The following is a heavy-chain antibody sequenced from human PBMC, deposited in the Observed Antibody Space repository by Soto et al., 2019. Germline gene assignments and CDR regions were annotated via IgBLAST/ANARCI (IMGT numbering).Heavy chain of an antibody. V-gene: IGHV4-30-2*01. D-gene: IGHD3-3*01. CDR2: IDHSGSS. J-gene: IGHJ5*02. CDR1: GGSISSGGYS. Sequence: QLQLQESGSGLVKPSQTLSLTCAVSGGSISSGGYSWSWIRHPPGKGLEWIGHIDHSGSSDYSPSHRSRLTLSLDRSKTQFSLRLSSVTAADAAVYYCARESNYDFWSGYPNWFDPWGQGILVTVSS. CDR3: ARESNYDFWSGYPNWFDP.